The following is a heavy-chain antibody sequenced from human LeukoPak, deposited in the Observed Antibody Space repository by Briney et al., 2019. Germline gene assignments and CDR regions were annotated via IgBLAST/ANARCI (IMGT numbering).Heavy chain of an antibody. CDR2: ISGSASST. Sequence: GGSLRLSCAASGFTFSNYAMSWVRQAPGKGLEWVSAISGSASSTYHAASVKGRFTISRDNSKNTLSLQMNSLRAEDTAVYYCAKGKKGLLFVRGVDFDYWGQGTLVTVSS. CDR1: GFTFSNYA. D-gene: IGHD3-10*01. J-gene: IGHJ4*02. CDR3: AKGKKGLLFVRGVDFDY. V-gene: IGHV3-23*01.